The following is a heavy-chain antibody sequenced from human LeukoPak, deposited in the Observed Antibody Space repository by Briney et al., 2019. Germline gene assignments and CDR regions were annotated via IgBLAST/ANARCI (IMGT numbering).Heavy chain of an antibody. V-gene: IGHV3-53*01. CDR2: INSGGDT. Sequence: GESLRLSCAVSGFSVSDKHMAWVRQAPGKGLKWASVINSGGDTNYADSVKGRFTISRDISKNTVFLQMDNLSSDDTAVYYCVMAPPGDWGLGTLVTVSS. J-gene: IGHJ4*02. CDR1: GFSVSDKH. D-gene: IGHD2-21*01. CDR3: VMAPPGD.